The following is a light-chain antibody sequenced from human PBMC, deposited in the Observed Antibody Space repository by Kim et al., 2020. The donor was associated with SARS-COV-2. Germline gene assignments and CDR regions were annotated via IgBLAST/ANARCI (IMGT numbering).Light chain of an antibody. CDR3: NSRDSNDNVL. CDR1: SLRSYY. V-gene: IGLV3-19*01. CDR2: SKN. J-gene: IGLJ2*01. Sequence: VALGQRVRITCQGDSLRSYYATWYQQKPGQAPIGVMYSKNNRPSGIPDRFSGSSSGNTASLTITGTQAGDEADYYCNSRDSNDNVLFGGGTQLTVL.